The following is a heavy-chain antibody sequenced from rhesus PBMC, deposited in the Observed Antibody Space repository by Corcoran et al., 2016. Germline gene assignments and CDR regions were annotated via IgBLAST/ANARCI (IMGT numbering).Heavy chain of an antibody. CDR3: TRSRGYWYFDL. CDR2: LYLSSGDS. Sequence: QVQLQASGPGLVKPSETLSLTCAVSGGSICDYSYWSWHRLPPGMGLEWSGYLYLSSGDSDYNPSLKNRVTIAVDTSKTQFSLNLRSVTAADTAVYYCTRSRGYWYFDLWGPGTPIIISS. V-gene: IGHV4-106*01. J-gene: IGHJ2*01. CDR1: GGSICDYSY.